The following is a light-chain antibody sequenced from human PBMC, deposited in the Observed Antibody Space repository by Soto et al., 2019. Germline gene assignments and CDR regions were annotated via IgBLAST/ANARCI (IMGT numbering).Light chain of an antibody. J-gene: IGLJ1*01. CDR2: EVS. V-gene: IGLV2-8*01. CDR3: SSYAGSNYV. CDR1: SSDVGGYNY. Sequence: QSALTQPPSAFGSPGQSVTISCTGTSSDVGGYNYVSWYQQHPGKAPKLMIYEVSKRPSGVPDRFSGSKSGNTASLTVSGLQAEDEADYYCSSYAGSNYVFGTGTKVTVL.